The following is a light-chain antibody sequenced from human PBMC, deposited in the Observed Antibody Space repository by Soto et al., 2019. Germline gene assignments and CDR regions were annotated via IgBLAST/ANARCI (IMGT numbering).Light chain of an antibody. V-gene: IGKV1-33*01. CDR1: QDIIKY. CDR2: GAS. Sequence: DIQMTQSPSSLSASVGYRVTITCQANQDIIKYLNWYQQKPGKAPKLLIYGASSLETGVPSRFSGSGSGTDFTFTISSLQPEDIATYYCQQCNNLPITFGQGTRLEIK. J-gene: IGKJ5*01. CDR3: QQCNNLPIT.